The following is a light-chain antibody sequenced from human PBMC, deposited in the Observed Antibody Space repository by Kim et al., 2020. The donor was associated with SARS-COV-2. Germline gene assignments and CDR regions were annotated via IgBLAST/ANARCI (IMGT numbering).Light chain of an antibody. J-gene: IGLJ2*01. V-gene: IGLV4-69*01. CDR1: SGHSSYA. CDR2: LNSDGSH. CDR3: QTWGTGIHV. Sequence: PVKRTCTLSSGHSSYAIAWHQQQPEKGPRYLMKLNSDGSHSKGDGIPDRFSGSSSGAERYLTISSLQSEDEADYYCQTWGTGIHVFGGGTQLTVL.